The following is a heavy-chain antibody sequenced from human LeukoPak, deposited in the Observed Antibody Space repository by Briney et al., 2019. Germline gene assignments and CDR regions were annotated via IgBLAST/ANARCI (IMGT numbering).Heavy chain of an antibody. D-gene: IGHD6-19*01. V-gene: IGHV4-39*01. J-gene: IGHJ4*02. CDR1: GGSMSSSSYY. CDR2: YYYSGSI. CDR3: AGSIAVAGKGVYY. Sequence: SETLSLTCTVSGGSMSSSSYYWGWIRQPPGKGLEWIGCYYYSGSIYYNTSLQSQVTISVDPSQNQSSLKLSSVTAADTAVYYCAGSIAVAGKGVYYWGQGTLVTVSS.